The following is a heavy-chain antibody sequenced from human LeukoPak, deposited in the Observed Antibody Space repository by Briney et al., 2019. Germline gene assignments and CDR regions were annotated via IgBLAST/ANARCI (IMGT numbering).Heavy chain of an antibody. CDR1: GFTFSSYW. V-gene: IGHV3-7*05. Sequence: GGSLRLSCAASGFTFSSYWMSWVRQAPGKGLEWVANIKQDGSEKYYVDSVKGRFTISRDNAKNSLYLQMNSLRAEDTAVYYCARDRVTMVRGVNYYFDYWGQGTRVTVSS. CDR2: IKQDGSEK. D-gene: IGHD3-10*01. CDR3: ARDRVTMVRGVNYYFDY. J-gene: IGHJ4*02.